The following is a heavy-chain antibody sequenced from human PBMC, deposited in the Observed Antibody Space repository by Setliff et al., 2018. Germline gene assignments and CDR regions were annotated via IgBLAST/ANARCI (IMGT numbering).Heavy chain of an antibody. CDR1: GYTFSDYG. D-gene: IGHD1-26*01. CDR2: ISPYTGRT. Sequence: ASVKVSCKASGYTFSDYGISWVRLAPGHGLEWMGWISPYTGRTFYAPQFQDRVIMTTDTSTNTAYLDLRSLRSEDTAVYYCARDYVISSHSGLNEGWLDPWGQGTLVTVSS. J-gene: IGHJ5*02. CDR3: ARDYVISSHSGLNEGWLDP. V-gene: IGHV1-18*01.